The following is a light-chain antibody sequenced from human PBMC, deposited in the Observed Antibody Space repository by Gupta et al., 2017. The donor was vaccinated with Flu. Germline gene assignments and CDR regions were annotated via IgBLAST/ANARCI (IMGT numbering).Light chain of an antibody. CDR2: DDN. Sequence: IAIYCTGTRSDVVGYNYVAWYQQHPGKAPKLLIYDDNNRPSGVSNRFSGSKSGTPASLTINGLQAEDEAEYYCSSCKSRRTHGVFGGGTKLHVL. J-gene: IGLJ2*01. CDR1: RSDVVGYNY. CDR3: SSCKSRRTHGV. V-gene: IGLV2-14*04.